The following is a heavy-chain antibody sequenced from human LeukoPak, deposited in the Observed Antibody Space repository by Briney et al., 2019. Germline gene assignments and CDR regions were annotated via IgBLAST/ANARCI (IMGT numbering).Heavy chain of an antibody. Sequence: SETLSLTCSVSGDAISSGYHWAWIRQPPGKGLEWLGSMYHLGTTYYNPSLKSRVTISVDTSKNQFSLKLNSMTAADTAVYYCARASYSYDINGWVPFDYWGQGTLVTVSS. CDR2: MYHLGTT. CDR1: GDAISSGYH. V-gene: IGHV4-38-2*02. CDR3: ARASYSYDINGWVPFDY. D-gene: IGHD3-22*01. J-gene: IGHJ4*02.